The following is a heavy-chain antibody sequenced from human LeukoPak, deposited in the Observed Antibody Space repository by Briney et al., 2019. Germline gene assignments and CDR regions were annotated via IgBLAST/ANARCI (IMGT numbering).Heavy chain of an antibody. J-gene: IGHJ6*03. Sequence: SETLSLTCAVYGGSFSGYYWSWIRQPPGKGLDWIGEINHSGSTNYNPSLKSRVTISVDTSKNQFSLKLSSVTAADTAVYYCARRGLRGGYSYGYDYYYYMDVWGKGTTVTVSS. V-gene: IGHV4-34*01. CDR3: ARRGLRGGYSYGYDYYYYMDV. CDR1: GGSFSGYY. CDR2: INHSGST. D-gene: IGHD5-18*01.